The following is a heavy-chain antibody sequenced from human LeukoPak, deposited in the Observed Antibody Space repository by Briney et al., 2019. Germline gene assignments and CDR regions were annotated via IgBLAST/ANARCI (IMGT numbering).Heavy chain of an antibody. CDR3: ARESSSSWYGNWFDP. Sequence: SETLSLTCTVSGGSISSYYWSWIRQPPGKGLEWIGYIYYSGGTNYNPSLKSRVTISVDTSKNQFSLKLSSVTAADTAVYYCARESSSSWYGNWFDPWGQGTLVTVSP. CDR2: IYYSGGT. V-gene: IGHV4-59*01. J-gene: IGHJ5*02. CDR1: GGSISSYY. D-gene: IGHD6-13*01.